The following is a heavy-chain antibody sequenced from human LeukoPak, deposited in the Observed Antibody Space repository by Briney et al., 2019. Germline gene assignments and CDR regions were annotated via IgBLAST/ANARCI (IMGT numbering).Heavy chain of an antibody. CDR2: TDRNTGNP. Sequence: ASVKVSCKASGGTFSSYAISWVRQAPGQGLEWMGWTDRNTGNPTYAQGFTGRFVFSLDTSVTTAYLQISSLKAEDTAVYYCVRDVGNYDSRGYYLGWFDPWGQGTLVTVFS. CDR3: VRDVGNYDSRGYYLGWFDP. CDR1: GGTFSSYA. J-gene: IGHJ5*02. D-gene: IGHD3-22*01. V-gene: IGHV7-4-1*02.